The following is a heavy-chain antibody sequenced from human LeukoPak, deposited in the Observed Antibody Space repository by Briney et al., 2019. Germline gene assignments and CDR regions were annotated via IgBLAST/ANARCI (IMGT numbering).Heavy chain of an antibody. J-gene: IGHJ4*02. CDR3: ARDSGSSGWYPRPGAGTGGELDY. D-gene: IGHD6-19*01. Sequence: GGSLRLSCAASGFTFSSYSMNWVCQAPGKGLEWVSSISSSSYIYYADSVKGRFTISRDNAKNSLYLQMNSLRAEDTAVYYCARDSGSSGWYPRPGAGTGGELDYWGQGTLVTVSS. V-gene: IGHV3-21*01. CDR2: ISSSSYI. CDR1: GFTFSSYS.